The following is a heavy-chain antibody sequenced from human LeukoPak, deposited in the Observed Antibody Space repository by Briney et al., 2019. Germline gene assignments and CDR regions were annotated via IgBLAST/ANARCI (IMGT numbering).Heavy chain of an antibody. Sequence: GGSLRLSCAASGFTFSSYDIHWVRQAPGKGVEWVSFIYTDGRTYYADSVKGRFTIFRDNSKNTPYLHMNGLRAEDTALYYCARDRYDDSGYYEYWGQGTLVTVSS. CDR2: IYTDGRT. J-gene: IGHJ4*02. V-gene: IGHV3-53*01. D-gene: IGHD3-22*01. CDR3: ARDRYDDSGYYEY. CDR1: GFTFSSYD.